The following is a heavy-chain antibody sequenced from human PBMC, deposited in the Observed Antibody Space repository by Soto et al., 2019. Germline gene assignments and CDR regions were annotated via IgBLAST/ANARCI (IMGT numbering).Heavy chain of an antibody. Sequence: PGGSLRLSCAASGFTFSSYSMNWVRQAPGKGLEWVSSISSSSSYIYYADSVKGRFTISRDNAKNSLYLQMNSLRAEDTAVYYCARGLGRYYYYYGMDVWGQGTTVTVSS. CDR3: ARGLGRYYYYYGMDV. J-gene: IGHJ6*02. CDR1: GFTFSSYS. V-gene: IGHV3-21*01. CDR2: ISSSSSYI.